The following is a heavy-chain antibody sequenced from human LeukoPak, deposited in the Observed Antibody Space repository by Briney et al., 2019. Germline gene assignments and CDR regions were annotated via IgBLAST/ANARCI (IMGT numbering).Heavy chain of an antibody. CDR3: TRSHAEFGDYEEHDAFEI. J-gene: IGHJ3*02. CDR2: MSYDRYNK. V-gene: IGHV3-30*03. D-gene: IGHD4-17*01. CDR1: GFTFNSYG. Sequence: GGSLRLSCAASGFTFNSYGMHWVRQAPGKGLEWVAAMSYDRYNKYHADSVKGRFTISRDNSKNTLYLQMNSLRPEDTAMYYCTRSHAEFGDYEEHDAFEIWGQGTMVTVSS.